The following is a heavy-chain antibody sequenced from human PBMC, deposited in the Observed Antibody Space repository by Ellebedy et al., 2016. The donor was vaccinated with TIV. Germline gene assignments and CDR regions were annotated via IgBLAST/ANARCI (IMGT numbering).Heavy chain of an antibody. CDR1: GGSISSGGYY. V-gene: IGHV4-31*03. D-gene: IGHD3-10*01. CDR2: IYYSGST. Sequence: SETLSLXCTVSGGSISSGGYYWSWIRQHPGKGLEWIGYIYYSGSTYYNPSLKSRVTISVDTSKNQFSLKLSSVTAADTAVYYCARDREAWTLRGYYFDYWGQGTLVTVSS. CDR3: ARDREAWTLRGYYFDY. J-gene: IGHJ4*02.